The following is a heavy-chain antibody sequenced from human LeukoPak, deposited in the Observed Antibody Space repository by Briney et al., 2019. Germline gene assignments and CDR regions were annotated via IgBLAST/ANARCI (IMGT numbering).Heavy chain of an antibody. CDR1: GGSISSSSYY. CDR3: ARAPRRPIGPRPRVNEPGCFDY. V-gene: IGHV4-39*07. CDR2: INHSGST. Sequence: SETLSLTCTVSGGSISSSSYYWGWIRQPPGKGLEWIGEINHSGSTNYNPSLKSRVTISVDTSKNQFSLKLSSVTAADTAVYYCARAPRRPIGPRPRVNEPGCFDYWGQGTLVTVSS. D-gene: IGHD1-14*01. J-gene: IGHJ4*02.